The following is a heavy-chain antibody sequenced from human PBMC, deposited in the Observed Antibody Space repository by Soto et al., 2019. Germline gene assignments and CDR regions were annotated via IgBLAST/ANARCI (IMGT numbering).Heavy chain of an antibody. CDR3: ARAHGPYYDSSYYGLARNYFDY. CDR1: GFTFRSHA. V-gene: IGHV3-30-3*01. J-gene: IGHJ4*02. D-gene: IGHD3-22*01. CDR2: ISFDGTNK. Sequence: GGSLRLSCAATGFTFRSHAMNWVRQAPGRGLEWVSVISFDGTNKYYAESVRGRYSISRDNSKKVLYLDMNSLRPDDTAIYYCARAHGPYYDSSYYGLARNYFDYWGQGALVTVSS.